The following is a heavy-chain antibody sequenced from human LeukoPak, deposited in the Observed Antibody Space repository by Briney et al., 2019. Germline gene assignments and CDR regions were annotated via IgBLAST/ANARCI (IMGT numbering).Heavy chain of an antibody. V-gene: IGHV3-48*01. CDR2: ISSSGSTI. CDR3: ARELIAVAGTGAFDI. Sequence: GGSLRLSCAASGFTFSSYNMNWVRQAPGKGLEWVSDISSSGSTIYFADSVKGRFTISRDNAKNSLYLQMNSLRAEDTAVYYCARELIAVAGTGAFDIWGQGTMVTVSS. D-gene: IGHD6-19*01. CDR1: GFTFSSYN. J-gene: IGHJ3*02.